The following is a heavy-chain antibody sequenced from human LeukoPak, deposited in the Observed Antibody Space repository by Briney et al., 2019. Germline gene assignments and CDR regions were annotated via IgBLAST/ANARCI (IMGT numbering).Heavy chain of an antibody. D-gene: IGHD6-19*01. CDR3: VRRVAGTFYFDK. CDR1: GESIKSTSNY. J-gene: IGHJ4*02. CDR2: IYYSTNI. Sequence: SETLSLTCSVSGESIKSTSNYWAWVRQPPGKGLEWIGHIYYSTNIYYNSSLKSRVTISDDTSKNQVSLSLRSVTAADTALYFCVRRVAGTFYFDKWGEGSLVSVSS. V-gene: IGHV4-39*01.